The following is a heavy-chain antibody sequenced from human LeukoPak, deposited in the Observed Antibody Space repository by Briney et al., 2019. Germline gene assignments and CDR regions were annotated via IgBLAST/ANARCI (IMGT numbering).Heavy chain of an antibody. J-gene: IGHJ3*02. CDR2: INHSGST. CDR1: GGSFSGYY. CDR3: ARQRSYYDFWSGRHDAFDI. V-gene: IGHV4-34*01. Sequence: SETLSLTCAVYGGSFSGYYWSWIRQPPGKGLEWIGEINHSGSTNYNPSLKSRVTISVDTSKNQFSLKLSSATAADTAVYYCARQRSYYDFWSGRHDAFDIWGQGTMVTVSS. D-gene: IGHD3-3*01.